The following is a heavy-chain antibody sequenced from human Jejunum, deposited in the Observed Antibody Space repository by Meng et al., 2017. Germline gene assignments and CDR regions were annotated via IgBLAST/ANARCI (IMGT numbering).Heavy chain of an antibody. CDR1: GFTFSRYA. J-gene: IGHJ4*02. D-gene: IGHD5-18*01. Sequence: GGSLRLSCAASGFTFSRYAMHWVRQAPGKGLEWVAVISFDEIKYYAGSVRGRFTISRDNSKNTLYLPMNSLRPEDTAVYYFARDFTTSGYLFGHKDYWGQGTLVTVSS. V-gene: IGHV3-30*01. CDR3: ARDFTTSGYLFGHKDY. CDR2: ISFDEIK.